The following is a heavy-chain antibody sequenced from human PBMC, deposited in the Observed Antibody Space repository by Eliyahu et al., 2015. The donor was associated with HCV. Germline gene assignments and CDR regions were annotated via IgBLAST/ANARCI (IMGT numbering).Heavy chain of an antibody. CDR2: ISYDGSNK. V-gene: IGHV3-30*18. CDR3: AKVRMGIAVAGDDY. CDR1: GXPFGTIG. D-gene: IGHD6-19*01. Sequence: QVQLVESGGGVVQPGRSLRLXCAASGXPFGTIGCPWVRQAPGKGLEWVAVISYDGSNKYYADSVKGRFTISRDNSKNTLYLQMNSLRAEDTAVYYCAKVRMGIAVAGDDYWGQGTLVTVSS. J-gene: IGHJ4*02.